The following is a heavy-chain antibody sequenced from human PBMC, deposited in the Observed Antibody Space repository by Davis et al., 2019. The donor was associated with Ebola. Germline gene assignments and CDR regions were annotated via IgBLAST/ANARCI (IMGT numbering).Heavy chain of an antibody. D-gene: IGHD3-3*01. CDR2: SDSGDST. V-gene: IGHV3-23*01. Sequence: SDSGDSTYYADFVKGRFTISRDNSKNTLYLQMNSLRAEDTAVYYCAKDLAYDLWSGYTGDYWGQGTLVTVSS. J-gene: IGHJ4*02. CDR3: AKDLAYDLWSGYTGDY.